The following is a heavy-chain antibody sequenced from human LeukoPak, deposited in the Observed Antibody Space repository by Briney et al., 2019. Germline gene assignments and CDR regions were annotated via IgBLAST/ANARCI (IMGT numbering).Heavy chain of an antibody. CDR3: AKDRDMITFGGVPDY. CDR2: INSKSDDI. J-gene: IGHJ4*02. D-gene: IGHD3-16*01. Sequence: GGSLRLSCTASGFTFSSYSMNWVRQAPGKGLEWLSYINSKSDDIYHADSVKGRFTVSRDNAKNSLYLQMNSLRAEDTAVYYCAKDRDMITFGGVPDYWGQGTLVTVSS. CDR1: GFTFSSYS. V-gene: IGHV3-48*01.